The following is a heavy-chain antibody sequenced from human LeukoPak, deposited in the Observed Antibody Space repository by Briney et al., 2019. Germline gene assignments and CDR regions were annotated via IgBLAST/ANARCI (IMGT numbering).Heavy chain of an antibody. Sequence: SETLSLPLTVSGGSISGHHWTWIRPPPGKGLEWIGYMYYSGTSTDYNPSLKSRVTISVDTSKNQFSLKLSSVTAADTAVYYCARSAGAGSYAWFDPWGQGTQVTVSS. CDR3: ARSAGAGSYAWFDP. CDR2: MYYSGTST. J-gene: IGHJ5*02. CDR1: GGSISGHH. D-gene: IGHD3-10*01. V-gene: IGHV4-59*08.